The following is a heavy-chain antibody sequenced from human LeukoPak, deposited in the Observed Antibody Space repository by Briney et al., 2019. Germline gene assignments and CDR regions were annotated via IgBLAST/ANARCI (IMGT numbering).Heavy chain of an antibody. J-gene: IGHJ5*02. CDR3: ASQVPGCSGGSCYSGWFDP. Sequence: GESLQISCKGFGYSFTSYWIGGVRQMPGKGLDWMGIIYPGDSDTSYSPSFQGQVTMADGKSLSPAYLQWSGLKASGTAMFYCASQVPGCSGGSCYSGWFDPWGQGTLVTVSS. CDR1: GYSFTSYW. D-gene: IGHD2-15*01. CDR2: IYPGDSDT. V-gene: IGHV5-51*01.